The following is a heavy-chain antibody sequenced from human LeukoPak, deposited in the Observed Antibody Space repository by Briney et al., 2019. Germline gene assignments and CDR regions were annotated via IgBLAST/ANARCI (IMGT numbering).Heavy chain of an antibody. CDR2: IWYDGSNK. CDR3: AKVEIAYCGGDCYSDY. V-gene: IGHV3-33*06. D-gene: IGHD2-21*02. J-gene: IGHJ4*02. CDR1: GFTFSSYG. Sequence: GRSLRLSCAASGFTFSSYGMHWVRQAPGKGLEWVAVIWYDGSNKYYADSVKGRFTISRDNSKNTLYLQMNSLRAEDTAVYYCAKVEIAYCGGDCYSDYWGQGTLVTVSS.